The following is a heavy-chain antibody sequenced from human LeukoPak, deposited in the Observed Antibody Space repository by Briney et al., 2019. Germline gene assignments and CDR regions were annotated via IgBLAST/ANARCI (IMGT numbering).Heavy chain of an antibody. D-gene: IGHD3-10*01. J-gene: IGHJ5*02. CDR1: GGSISSHY. V-gene: IGHV4-59*11. CDR3: ARGRKGNYYGSGSYRNWFDP. CDR2: IYYSGNT. Sequence: SETLSLTCTVSGGSISSHYWSWIRQPPGKGLEWVGYIYYSGNTNYNPSLKSRVTISVDTSKNQFSLKLSSVTAAHTAVYYCARGRKGNYYGSGSYRNWFDPWGQGTLVTVSS.